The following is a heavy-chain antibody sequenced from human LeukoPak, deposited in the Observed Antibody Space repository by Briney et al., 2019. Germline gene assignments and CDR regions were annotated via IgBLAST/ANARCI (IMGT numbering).Heavy chain of an antibody. CDR2: IYSGGST. Sequence: GGSLRLSCAASGFTVSSNYMSWVRQAPGKGLEWVSVIYSGGSTYYADSVKGRFTISRDNSKNTLYLQMNSLRAEDTAVYYCAKAPGARYDILTGYYYYYGMDVWGQGTTVTVSS. V-gene: IGHV3-53*01. J-gene: IGHJ6*02. CDR1: GFTVSSNY. D-gene: IGHD3-9*01. CDR3: AKAPGARYDILTGYYYYYGMDV.